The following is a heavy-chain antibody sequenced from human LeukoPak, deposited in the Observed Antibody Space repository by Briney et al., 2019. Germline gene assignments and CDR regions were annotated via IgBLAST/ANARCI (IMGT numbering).Heavy chain of an antibody. CDR1: GGSFSGYY. V-gene: IGHV4-34*01. D-gene: IGHD3-22*01. Sequence: PSETLSLTCAVYGGSFSGYYWSWIRQPPGKGLEWIGEINHSGSTNYNPSLKSRVTISVDTSKNQFSLKLRSVTAADTAVYYCARGLNYYDSSGYFDYWGQGTLVTVSS. J-gene: IGHJ4*02. CDR2: INHSGST. CDR3: ARGLNYYDSSGYFDY.